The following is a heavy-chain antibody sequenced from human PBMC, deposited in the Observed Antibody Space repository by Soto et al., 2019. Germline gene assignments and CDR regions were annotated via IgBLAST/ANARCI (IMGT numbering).Heavy chain of an antibody. V-gene: IGHV4-59*01. CDR2: ILYSGST. CDR1: GDSITNYY. Sequence: TLSLTCSVSGDSITNYYWNWIRQPPGKGLEWIGSILYSGSTNYNPSLKSRVTISIDTSKNQIALKLTSVTAADTAVYYCARKFSGLYSGFGPWGQGVMVTVSS. CDR3: ARKFSGLYSGFGP. D-gene: IGHD6-19*01. J-gene: IGHJ5*02.